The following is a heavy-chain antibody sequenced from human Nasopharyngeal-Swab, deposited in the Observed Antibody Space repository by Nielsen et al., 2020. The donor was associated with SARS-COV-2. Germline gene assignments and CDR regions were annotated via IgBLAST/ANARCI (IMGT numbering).Heavy chain of an antibody. CDR2: IYYSGAT. J-gene: IGHJ4*02. D-gene: IGHD5-24*01. V-gene: IGHV4-39*01. CDR1: GGSILSSTYY. CDR3: GSSGWLHTIDY. Sequence: SETLSLTCTVSGGSILSSTYYWGWIRQPPGKGLEWIGRIYYSGATYYNPPLKNRLTMSVDMSKNQFSLHLFSVTAAVAAVYYCGSSGWLHTIDYWGPGTLVTVSS.